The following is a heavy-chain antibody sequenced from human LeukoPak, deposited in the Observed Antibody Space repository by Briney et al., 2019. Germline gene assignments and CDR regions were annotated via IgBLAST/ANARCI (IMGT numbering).Heavy chain of an antibody. D-gene: IGHD2-2*02. CDR3: ARAVCSSTSCYTFWFDP. V-gene: IGHV1-8*01. CDR1: GYTFTSYD. Sequence: ASVKVSCKASGYTFTSYDINWERQATGQGLEWMGWMNPNSGNTGYAQKFQGRVTMTRNTSISTAYMELSSLRSEDTAVYYCARAVCSSTSCYTFWFDPWGQGTLVTVSS. J-gene: IGHJ5*02. CDR2: MNPNSGNT.